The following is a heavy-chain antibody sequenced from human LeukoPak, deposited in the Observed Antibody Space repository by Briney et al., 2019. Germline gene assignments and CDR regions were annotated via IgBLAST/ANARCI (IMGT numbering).Heavy chain of an antibody. CDR1: GFTFSNAW. CDR2: IKSKTDGGTT. CDR3: TTAHSGSYSWSVYFDY. J-gene: IGHJ4*02. V-gene: IGHV3-15*01. D-gene: IGHD1-26*01. Sequence: GGSLRLSCAASGFTFSNAWMSWVRQAPGKGLEGVGRIKSKTDGGTTDYTAPVKGRFTISRDDSKNTLYLQMNSLKTEDTAVYYCTTAHSGSYSWSVYFDYWGQGTLVTVSS.